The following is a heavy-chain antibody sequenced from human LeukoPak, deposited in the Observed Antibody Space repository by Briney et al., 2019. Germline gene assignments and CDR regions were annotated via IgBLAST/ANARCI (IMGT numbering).Heavy chain of an antibody. D-gene: IGHD6-13*01. CDR2: ISWNSGYI. V-gene: IGHV3-9*01. J-gene: IGHJ4*02. CDR3: SKDVSQYSTAPFDY. CDR1: GFTFDYA. Sequence: GGSLRLSCAASGFTFDYAMHWVRQVPGKGLEWVSGISWNSGYIGYADSVKGRFTISRDNARNSLYLQMNSLRAGDTAFYYCSKDVSQYSTAPFDYWGQGILVTVSS.